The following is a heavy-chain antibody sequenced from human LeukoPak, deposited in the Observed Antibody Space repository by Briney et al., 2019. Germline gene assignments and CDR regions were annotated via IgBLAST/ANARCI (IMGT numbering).Heavy chain of an antibody. D-gene: IGHD2-2*01. J-gene: IGHJ4*02. Sequence: GGSLRLSCAASGFTFSGAWMHWVRQAPGKGLMWFSRINADGSSTRHADSVKGRFTISRDNAKNTLYLQMNSLRAEDTAVYYCARVSGPGMNEYYHLWGQGTLVTVSS. V-gene: IGHV3-74*01. CDR1: GFTFSGAW. CDR3: ARVSGPGMNEYYHL. CDR2: INADGSST.